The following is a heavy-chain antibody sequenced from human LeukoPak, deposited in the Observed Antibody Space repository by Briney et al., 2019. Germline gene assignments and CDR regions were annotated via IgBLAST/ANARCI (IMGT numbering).Heavy chain of an antibody. J-gene: IGHJ4*02. CDR2: IYPGDSDT. CDR1: GYTFTSYW. D-gene: IGHD5-18*01. Sequence: GESLKISCKGSGYTFTSYWIGWGRQVPGKGLEWMGIIYPGDSDTRYSPSFQGQVTISADKSISTAYLQWSSLKASDTAMYYCARQRRGYGVNEIDYWGQGTLVTVSS. CDR3: ARQRRGYGVNEIDY. V-gene: IGHV5-51*01.